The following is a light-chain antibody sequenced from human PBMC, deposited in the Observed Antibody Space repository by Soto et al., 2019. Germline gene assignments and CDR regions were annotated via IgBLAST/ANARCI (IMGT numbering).Light chain of an antibody. J-gene: IGLJ2*01. Sequence: QSALTQPASVSGSPGQSITISCTGTSSDVGGYSYVSWYQQHPGKAPKLIIYDVSNRPSGVSNRFSGPKSGNTASLTISGLQAEDEADYYCSSYTSSSTVVFGGGTKVTVL. CDR2: DVS. CDR3: SSYTSSSTVV. CDR1: SSDVGGYSY. V-gene: IGLV2-14*01.